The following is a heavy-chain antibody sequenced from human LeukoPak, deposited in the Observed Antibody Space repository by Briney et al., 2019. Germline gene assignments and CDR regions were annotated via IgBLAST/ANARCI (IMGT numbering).Heavy chain of an antibody. CDR3: ASWTLDY. V-gene: IGHV4-34*01. D-gene: IGHD3/OR15-3a*01. CDR2: INHSGST. CDR1: GGSFSGYY. J-gene: IGHJ4*02. Sequence: SETLSLTCAVYGGSFSGYYWSWIRQPPGKGLEWIGEINHSGSTNYNPSLKSRVTISVDTSKNQFSLKLSSVTAVDTAVYYCASWTLDYWGQGTLVTVSS.